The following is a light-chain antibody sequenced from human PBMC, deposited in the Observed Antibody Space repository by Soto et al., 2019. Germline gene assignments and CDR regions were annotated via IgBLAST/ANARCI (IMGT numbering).Light chain of an antibody. J-gene: IGKJ4*01. CDR2: ATS. CDR1: QGIGSD. CDR3: LQHYNYPLT. Sequence: AIQMTQSPSSLSASVGDRVTITCRASQGIGSDLGWYQQKPGKAPKVLIYATSNLQGGVPSRFSGSRSGTDFILTISSLQPADSATYYCLQHYNYPLTFGGGTKVEIK. V-gene: IGKV1-6*01.